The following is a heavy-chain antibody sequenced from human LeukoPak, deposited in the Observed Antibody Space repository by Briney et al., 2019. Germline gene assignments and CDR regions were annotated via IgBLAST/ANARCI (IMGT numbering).Heavy chain of an antibody. V-gene: IGHV4-34*01. J-gene: IGHJ4*02. CDR3: ARDRGFRGYDFWSGYHFDY. CDR1: GGSFSGYY. D-gene: IGHD3-3*01. Sequence: SETLSLTCAVYGGSFSGYYWSWIRQPPGKGLEWIGEINHSGSTNYNPSLKSRVTISVDTSKNQFSLKLSSVTAADTAVYYCARDRGFRGYDFWSGYHFDYWGQGTLVTVSS. CDR2: INHSGST.